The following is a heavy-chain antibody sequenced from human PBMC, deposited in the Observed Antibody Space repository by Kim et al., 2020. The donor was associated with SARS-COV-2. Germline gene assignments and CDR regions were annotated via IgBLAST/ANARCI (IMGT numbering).Heavy chain of an antibody. J-gene: IGHJ4*02. CDR2: SYM. V-gene: IGHV3-21*01. CDR3: ARGEGFGEL. Sequence: SYMNYPASVKGRFTISRDNAKNSLYLQMNSLGAEDTAVYYCARGEGFGELGGQGTLVTVSS. D-gene: IGHD3-10*01.